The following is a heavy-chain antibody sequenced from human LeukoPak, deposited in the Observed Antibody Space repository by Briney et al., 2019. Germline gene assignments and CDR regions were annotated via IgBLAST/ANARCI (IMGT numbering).Heavy chain of an antibody. CDR2: LNSGGGDET. D-gene: IGHD6-13*01. J-gene: IGHJ3*02. Sequence: PGGSLRLSCAASGLTLASYPMSWVRQAPGKGLEWLSALNSGGGDETYYADSVKGRFTISRDNSKNTLYLQMNSLRAEDTALHYCAKDSRWPNDAFDIWGQGTMVTVSS. V-gene: IGHV3-23*01. CDR3: AKDSRWPNDAFDI. CDR1: GLTLASYP.